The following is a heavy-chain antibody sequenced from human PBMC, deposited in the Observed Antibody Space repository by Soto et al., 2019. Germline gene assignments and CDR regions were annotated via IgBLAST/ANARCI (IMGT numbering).Heavy chain of an antibody. CDR3: ARGIGDYSNLNWFDP. V-gene: IGHV3-21*01. Sequence: ESGGGLVKPGGSLRLSCAASGFTFSSYSMNWVRQAPGKGLEWVSSISSSSSYIYYADSVKGRFTISRDNAKNSLYLQMNSLRAEDTAVYYCARGIGDYSNLNWFDPWGQGTLVTVSS. D-gene: IGHD4-4*01. CDR1: GFTFSSYS. J-gene: IGHJ5*02. CDR2: ISSSSSYI.